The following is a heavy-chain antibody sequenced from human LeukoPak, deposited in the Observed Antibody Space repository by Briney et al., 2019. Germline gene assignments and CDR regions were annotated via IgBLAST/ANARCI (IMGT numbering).Heavy chain of an antibody. D-gene: IGHD5-18*01. Sequence: GGSLRLSCAASGFTFDDYAMHWVRQAPGKGLEWVSGISWNSGSIGYADSVKGRFTISRDNAKNSLYLQMNGLRAEDTALYYCAKAEYSYGPYYYYGMDVWGQGTTVTVSS. CDR2: ISWNSGSI. CDR1: GFTFDDYA. CDR3: AKAEYSYGPYYYYGMDV. J-gene: IGHJ6*02. V-gene: IGHV3-9*01.